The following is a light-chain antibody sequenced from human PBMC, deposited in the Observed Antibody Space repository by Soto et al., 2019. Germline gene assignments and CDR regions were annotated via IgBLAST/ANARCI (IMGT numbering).Light chain of an antibody. CDR1: SSNIGSHT. V-gene: IGLV1-44*01. J-gene: IGLJ2*01. CDR3: AAWDDSLNGVV. CDR2: SNT. Sequence: QPVLTQPPSASGTPGQTIAISCSGGSSNIGSHTVNWYQQLPGTAPRLLIYSNTQRTSGVPDRFSGSKSGTSASLAISGLQSEYEGDYYCAAWDDSLNGVVFGGGTKLTVL.